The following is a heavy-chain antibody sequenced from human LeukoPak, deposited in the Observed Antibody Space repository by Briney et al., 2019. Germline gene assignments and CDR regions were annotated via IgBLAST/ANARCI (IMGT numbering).Heavy chain of an antibody. CDR2: ISSSSSYI. Sequence: GGSLRLSCAASGLTFSSYSMNWVRQAPGKGLEWVSSISSSSSYIYYADSVKGRFTISRDNAKNSLYLQMNSLRAEDTAVYYCARGIGIAAAGQRYYMDVWGKGTTVTVSS. CDR3: ARGIGIAAAGQRYYMDV. D-gene: IGHD6-13*01. V-gene: IGHV3-21*01. CDR1: GLTFSSYS. J-gene: IGHJ6*03.